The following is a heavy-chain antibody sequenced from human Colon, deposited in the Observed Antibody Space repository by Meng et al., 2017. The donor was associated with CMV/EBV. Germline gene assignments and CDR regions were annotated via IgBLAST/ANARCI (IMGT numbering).Heavy chain of an antibody. CDR2: ISGSGGSS. D-gene: IGHD2-21*02. Sequence: GGSLKISCVASGFTFSDYALAWVRQAPGKGLEWVSGISGSGGSSFFADGLKGRFTISRDNSRNTIYLQMNNLRADDTALYFCAKGVVRVTSASGNYYDSGGQGTLVTVSS. CDR3: AKGVVRVTSASGNYYDS. CDR1: GFTFSDYA. J-gene: IGHJ4*02. V-gene: IGHV3-23*01.